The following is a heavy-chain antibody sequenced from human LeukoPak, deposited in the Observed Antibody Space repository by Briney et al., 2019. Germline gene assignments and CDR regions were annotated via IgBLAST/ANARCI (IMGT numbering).Heavy chain of an antibody. V-gene: IGHV4-59*01. CDR1: GYSLGKNYY. J-gene: IGHJ6*03. Sequence: SETLSLTCAVSGYSLGKNYYWGWIRQPPGKGLEWIGYIYYSGSTNYNPSLKSRVTISVDTSKNQFSLSLSSVTAADTAIYYCARVRGFHSYYMDVWGKGTTVTVSS. D-gene: IGHD2-15*01. CDR3: ARVRGFHSYYMDV. CDR2: IYYSGST.